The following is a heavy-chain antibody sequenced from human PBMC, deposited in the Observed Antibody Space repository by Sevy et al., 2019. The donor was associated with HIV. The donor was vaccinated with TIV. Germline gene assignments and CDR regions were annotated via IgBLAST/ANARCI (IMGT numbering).Heavy chain of an antibody. J-gene: IGHJ4*02. CDR1: GFTFSTYA. V-gene: IGHV3-30*09. CDR2: ISSDVFRN. D-gene: IGHD3-16*01. CDR3: AREARGDAALPDY. Sequence: GGSLRLSCSVSGFTFSTYAMHWVRQAPGKGLEWVGVISSDVFRNDYGASVRGRFAISRDNSNNTVSLQMNSLRIEDTAVYYCAREARGDAALPDYWGQGTLVTVSS.